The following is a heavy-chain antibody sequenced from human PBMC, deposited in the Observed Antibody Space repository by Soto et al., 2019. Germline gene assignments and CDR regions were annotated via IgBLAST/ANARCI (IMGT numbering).Heavy chain of an antibody. D-gene: IGHD6-13*01. J-gene: IGHJ6*03. Sequence: SVKVSCKASGGTFGSYAISWVRQAPGQGLEWMGGIIPIFGTANYAQKFQGRVTITGNTATSTAYMKLSSLRSEDTAVYYCATTIAAAGTYYYYYYMDVWGKGPTVTVSS. V-gene: IGHV1-69*06. CDR3: ATTIAAAGTYYYYYYMDV. CDR1: GGTFGSYA. CDR2: IIPIFGTA.